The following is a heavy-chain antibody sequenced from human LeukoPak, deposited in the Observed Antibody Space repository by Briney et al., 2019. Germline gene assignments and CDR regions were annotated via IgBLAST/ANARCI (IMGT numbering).Heavy chain of an antibody. V-gene: IGHV3-23*01. J-gene: IGHJ4*02. CDR1: GFTFSSYA. Sequence: GGSLRLSCAASGFTFSSYAMSWVRQAPGKGLEWVSVISGSGDDTYYADSVKGRFTISRDNSKNTLYLQMNSLRAEDTAVYYCAKDRADTAIYWGQGTLVTVSS. D-gene: IGHD5-18*01. CDR3: AKDRADTAIY. CDR2: ISGSGDDT.